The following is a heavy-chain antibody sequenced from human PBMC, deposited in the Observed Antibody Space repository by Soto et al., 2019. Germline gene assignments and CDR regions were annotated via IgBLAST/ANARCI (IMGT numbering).Heavy chain of an antibody. CDR1: GYTFTSYG. Sequence: ASVKVSFKASGYTFTSYGISWVRQAPGQGLEWMGWISAYNGNTNYAQKLQGRVTMTTDTSTSTAYMELRSLRSDDTAVYYCARVPTGDYVFAYWGQGTLVTVSS. CDR2: ISAYNGNT. CDR3: ARVPTGDYVFAY. V-gene: IGHV1-18*01. J-gene: IGHJ4*02. D-gene: IGHD4-17*01.